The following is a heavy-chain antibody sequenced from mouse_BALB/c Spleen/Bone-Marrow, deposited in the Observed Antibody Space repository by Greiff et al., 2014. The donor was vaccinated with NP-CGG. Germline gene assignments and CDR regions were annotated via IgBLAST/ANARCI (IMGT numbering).Heavy chain of an antibody. D-gene: IGHD2-1*01. Sequence: EVMLVESGGGLVQPGGSLKLSCAASGFTFSSYGMSWVRQTPDQRLELVASIYSNGGCTYYPDSVKGRFTIARDNAKNTLSLQMSSLKSEDTAMYYCARGNYGNYVDYFDYWGQGTTLTVSS. CDR2: IYSNGGCT. J-gene: IGHJ2*01. CDR3: ARGNYGNYVDYFDY. CDR1: GFTFSSYG. V-gene: IGHV5-6-3*01.